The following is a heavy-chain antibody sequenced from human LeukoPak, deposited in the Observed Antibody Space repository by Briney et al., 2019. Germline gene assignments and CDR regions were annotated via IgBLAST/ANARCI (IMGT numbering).Heavy chain of an antibody. J-gene: IGHJ3*02. Sequence: SVKVSCKASGGTFSSYAISWVRQAPGQGLEWMGRIIPILGIANYAQKFQGRVTITADKSTSTAYMELSSLRSEDTAVYYCATSDYYDSSGPRYAFDIWGQGTMVTVSS. V-gene: IGHV1-69*04. CDR1: GGTFSSYA. CDR2: IIPILGIA. D-gene: IGHD3-22*01. CDR3: ATSDYYDSSGPRYAFDI.